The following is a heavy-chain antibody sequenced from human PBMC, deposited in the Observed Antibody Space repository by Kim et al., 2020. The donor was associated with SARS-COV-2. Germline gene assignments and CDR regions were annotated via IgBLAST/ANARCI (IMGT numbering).Heavy chain of an antibody. J-gene: IGHJ4*02. D-gene: IGHD3-10*01. CDR2: ISYDGSNK. CDR3: ARARVVRGVTIDY. V-gene: IGHV3-30*04. Sequence: GGSLRLSCAASGFTFSSYAMHWVRQAPGKGLEWVAVISYDGSNKYYADSVKGRFTISRDNSKNTLYLQMNSLRAEDTAVYYCARARVVRGVTIDYWGQGTLVTVSS. CDR1: GFTFSSYA.